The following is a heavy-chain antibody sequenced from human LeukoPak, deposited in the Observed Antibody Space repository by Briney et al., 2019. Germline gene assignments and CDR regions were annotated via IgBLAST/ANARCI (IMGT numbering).Heavy chain of an antibody. D-gene: IGHD3-22*01. CDR2: IYYSGST. J-gene: IGHJ4*02. CDR3: ARANTYYYDSSGYYYGNDY. CDR1: GGSISSSSYY. Sequence: ASETLSLTCTVSGGSISSSSYYWGWIRQPPGKGLEWIGSIYYSGSTYYNPSLKSRVTISVDTSKNQFSLKLSSVTAADTAVYYCARANTYYYDSSGYYYGNDYWGQGTLVTVSS. V-gene: IGHV4-39*07.